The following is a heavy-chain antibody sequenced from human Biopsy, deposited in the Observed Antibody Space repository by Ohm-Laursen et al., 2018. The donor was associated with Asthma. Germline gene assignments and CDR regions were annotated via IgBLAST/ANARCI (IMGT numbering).Heavy chain of an antibody. CDR3: ARAQDYYDSRGYYRSFDY. CDR2: IYYSWST. V-gene: IGHV4-31*03. CDR1: YGPIPRGGYY. D-gene: IGHD3-22*01. J-gene: IGHJ4*02. Sequence: PSLTCTVSYGPIPRGGYYWTWIRQHPRKGLERIGFIYYSWSTYYNPSLKSRVSISIDTSKNQFSLKLSSVTAADTAVYYWARAQDYYDSRGYYRSFDYWGQGTLVTVSS.